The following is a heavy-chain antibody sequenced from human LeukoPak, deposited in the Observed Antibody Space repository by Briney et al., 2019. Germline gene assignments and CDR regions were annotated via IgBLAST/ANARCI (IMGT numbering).Heavy chain of an antibody. CDR1: GGSISSSSYY. Sequence: SETLSLTCTVSGGSISSSSYYWGWIRQPPGKGLEWIGSIYYSGSTYYNPSLKSRVTISVDTSKNQFSLKLSSVTAADTAVYYCARALITPTGYFDCWGQETLVTVSS. CDR2: IYYSGST. V-gene: IGHV4-39*01. J-gene: IGHJ4*02. CDR3: ARALITPTGYFDC. D-gene: IGHD3-16*01.